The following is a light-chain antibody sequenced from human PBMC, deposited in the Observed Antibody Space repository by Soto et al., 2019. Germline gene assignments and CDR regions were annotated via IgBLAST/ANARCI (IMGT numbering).Light chain of an antibody. CDR1: SSNIGNNY. J-gene: IGLJ3*02. V-gene: IGLV1-51*01. CDR3: GTWDSSLSAV. Sequence: QSVLTQPPSVSAAPGQKVTISCSGSSSNIGNNYVSWYQQLPGTAPKLLIYDNNKRPSGIPDRFPGSKSGTSATLGNTGLQTGDEADYYCGTWDSSLSAVFGGGTKLTVL. CDR2: DNN.